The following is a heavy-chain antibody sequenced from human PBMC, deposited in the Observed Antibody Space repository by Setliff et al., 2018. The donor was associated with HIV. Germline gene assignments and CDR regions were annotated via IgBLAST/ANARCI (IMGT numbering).Heavy chain of an antibody. Sequence: SQTLSLTCAISGDSVSSNSAAWNWVRQSPSRGLEWLGRTYYRSKWYINYALSVKSRITISPDTSKNQFSLQLNSVTPEDTAVYYCAISPSYSSSSYYYYGMDVWGQGTTVTVSS. V-gene: IGHV6-1*01. CDR3: AISPSYSSSSYYYYGMDV. D-gene: IGHD6-6*01. J-gene: IGHJ6*02. CDR1: GDSVSSNSAA. CDR2: TYYRSKWYI.